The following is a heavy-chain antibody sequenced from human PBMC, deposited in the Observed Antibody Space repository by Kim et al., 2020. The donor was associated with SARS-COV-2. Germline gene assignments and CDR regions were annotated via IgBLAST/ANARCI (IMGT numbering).Heavy chain of an antibody. V-gene: IGHV1-8*01. J-gene: IGHJ4*02. D-gene: IGHD3-22*01. Sequence: QKSQSRVTMTRNTSISTAYMELSSLRSEDTAVYYCARYRLSNSGYYKIDYWGQGTLVTVSS. CDR3: ARYRLSNSGYYKIDY.